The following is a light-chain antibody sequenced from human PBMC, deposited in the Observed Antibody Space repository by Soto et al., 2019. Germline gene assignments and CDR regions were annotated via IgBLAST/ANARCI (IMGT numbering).Light chain of an antibody. V-gene: IGKV3-20*01. Sequence: EIVLTQSPDTLSLSPGERVTLACRASQSVTSYLAWYQQKPGRAPRLLIHGASSRAADIPDRFSGSGSGTDFTLTINRLEPEDFAVYYCHHYDNSPPFPFGPGTTVDI. CDR2: GAS. J-gene: IGKJ3*01. CDR3: HHYDNSPPFP. CDR1: QSVTSY.